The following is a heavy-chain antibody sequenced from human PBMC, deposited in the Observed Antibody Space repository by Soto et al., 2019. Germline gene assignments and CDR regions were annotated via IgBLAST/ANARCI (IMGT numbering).Heavy chain of an antibody. D-gene: IGHD2-15*01. CDR3: ARGIATGQLEP. Sequence: ASVKVSCKASGYTFTRYTMNWVRQAPGQRLEWMGWINPDNGNTKSSKKFQDRVIITRDTSPSTAYMDLSSLRSEDTAVYYCARGIATGQLEPWGQGTMVTVSS. V-gene: IGHV1-3*01. CDR1: GYTFTRYT. CDR2: INPDNGNT. J-gene: IGHJ5*02.